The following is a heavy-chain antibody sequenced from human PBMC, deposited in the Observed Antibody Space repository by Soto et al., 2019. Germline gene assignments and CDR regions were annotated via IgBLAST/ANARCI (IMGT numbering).Heavy chain of an antibody. J-gene: IGHJ6*02. CDR2: TYYRSKWYN. V-gene: IGHV6-1*01. CDR1: GHSVSSNSAA. CDR3: ARDLRMGIAVAGAYYYYGMDV. D-gene: IGHD6-19*01. Sequence: PSQTLSLTCAISGHSVSSNSAAWNWIRQSPSRGLEWLGRTYYRSKWYNDYAVSVKSRITINPDTSKNQFSLQLNSVTPEDTAVYYCARDLRMGIAVAGAYYYYGMDVWGQGTTVTVSS.